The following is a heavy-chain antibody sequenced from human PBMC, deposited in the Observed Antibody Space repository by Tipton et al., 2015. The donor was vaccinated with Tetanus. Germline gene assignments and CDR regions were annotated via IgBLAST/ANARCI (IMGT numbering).Heavy chain of an antibody. CDR3: ARGRTMSGVVAPFDL. D-gene: IGHD3-3*01. CDR1: GGSLRSGDHY. CDR2: VKQRGTT. J-gene: IGHJ4*02. Sequence: TLSLTCSVSGGSLRSGDHYWSWIRQPPGKGLEWLGEVKQRGTTKYNPSFNSRAAISVDTSKSQFSPRVRSVTAADTAVYYSARGRTMSGVVAPFDLWGQGTQVTVSS. V-gene: IGHV4-61*08.